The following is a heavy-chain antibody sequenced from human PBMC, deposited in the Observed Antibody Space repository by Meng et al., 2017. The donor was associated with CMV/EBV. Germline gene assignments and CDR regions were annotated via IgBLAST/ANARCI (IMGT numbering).Heavy chain of an antibody. CDR1: GYTFTDYY. Sequence: ASVKVSCKASGYTFTDYYMHWVRQAPGQGLEWMGWINPNSGGTNYAQKFQGRVTMTRDTSISTAYMELSRLRSDDTAVYYCARGPRITIFGVVITERNSGRTFDYWGQGTLVTVSS. V-gene: IGHV1-2*02. CDR3: ARGPRITIFGVVITERNSGRTFDY. CDR2: INPNSGGT. J-gene: IGHJ4*02. D-gene: IGHD3-3*01.